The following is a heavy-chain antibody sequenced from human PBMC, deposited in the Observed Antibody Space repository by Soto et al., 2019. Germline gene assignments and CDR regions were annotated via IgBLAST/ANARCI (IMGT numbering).Heavy chain of an antibody. D-gene: IGHD5-12*01. CDR2: ISGIGHST. J-gene: IGHJ4*02. CDR1: GFTFSSYA. Sequence: EVQLLESGGGLVQPGMSLRLSCAASGFTFSSYAMSWVRQAPGKGLAWVSAISGIGHSTYYADSVKGRFTISRDNAKNTLYRQMTSLRAEDTAVYYCAKRIMATIGHFDSWGQGTLVTVSS. V-gene: IGHV3-23*01. CDR3: AKRIMATIGHFDS.